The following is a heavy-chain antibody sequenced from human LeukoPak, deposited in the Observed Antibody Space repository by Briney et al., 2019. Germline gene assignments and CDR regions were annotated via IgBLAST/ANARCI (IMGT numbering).Heavy chain of an antibody. J-gene: IGHJ3*02. CDR1: GYSFILYG. CDR3: ARVTHYYGSGSSAPNDAFDI. V-gene: IGHV7-4-1*02. Sequence: ASVKVSCKTSGYSFILYGISWVRQAPGQGLEWMGWINTNTGNPTYAQGFTGRFVFSLDTSVSTAYLQISSLKAEDTAVYYCARVTHYYGSGSSAPNDAFDIWGQGTMVTVSS. CDR2: INTNTGNP. D-gene: IGHD3-10*01.